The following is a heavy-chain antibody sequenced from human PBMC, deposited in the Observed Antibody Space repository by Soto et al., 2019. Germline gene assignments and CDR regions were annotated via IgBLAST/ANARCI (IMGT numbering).Heavy chain of an antibody. V-gene: IGHV4-4*02. J-gene: IGHJ4*02. CDR3: ATGNVDSMLEY. D-gene: IGHD3-3*01. CDR2: MYHSGGA. CDR1: DGSISSYDW. Sequence: SETLSLTCVVSDGSISSYDWWTFVRQPPGKGLEWIGKMYHSGGADYSPSLKSRVTISADSSKNHFSLRLTGVTAADTAVYYCATGNVDSMLEYWGQGTQVTVSS.